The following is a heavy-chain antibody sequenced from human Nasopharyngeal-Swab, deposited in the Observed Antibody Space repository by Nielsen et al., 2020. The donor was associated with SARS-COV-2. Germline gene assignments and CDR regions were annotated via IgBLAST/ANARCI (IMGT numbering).Heavy chain of an antibody. CDR2: IRYDGFNQ. V-gene: IGHV3-30*02. CDR3: AKDHKMDSGGGVGYMDV. D-gene: IGHD3-16*01. Sequence: WIRQPPGKGLEWVAFIRYDGFNQHYADSVKGRFTISRDSFKKTLYLQLNSLRAEDTAVYYCAKDHKMDSGGGVGYMDVWGKGTTVTVSS. J-gene: IGHJ6*03.